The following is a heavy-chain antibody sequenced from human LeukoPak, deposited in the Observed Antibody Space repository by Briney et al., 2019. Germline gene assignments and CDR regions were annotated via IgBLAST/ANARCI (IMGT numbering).Heavy chain of an antibody. CDR2: IKSDGSNS. Sequence: PGGSLRLSCAASGFTFSTYWMHWVRQAPGTGLVWVSRIKSDGSNSNYADCVEGRFNISRDNAKNTLYLQMNSLRAEDTAVYHCVRVGGRSSIGGDCWGQGTLVTVSS. J-gene: IGHJ4*02. CDR1: GFTFSTYW. CDR3: VRVGGRSSIGGDC. V-gene: IGHV3-74*01. D-gene: IGHD3-10*01.